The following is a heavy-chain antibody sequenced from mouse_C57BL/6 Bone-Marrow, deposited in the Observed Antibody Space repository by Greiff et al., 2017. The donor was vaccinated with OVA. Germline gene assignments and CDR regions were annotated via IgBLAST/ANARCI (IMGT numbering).Heavy chain of an antibody. V-gene: IGHV5-15*01. CDR1: GFTFSDYG. J-gene: IGHJ3*01. D-gene: IGHD2-4*01. Sequence: EVKLVESGGGLVQPGGSLKLSCAASGFTFSDYGMAWVRQAPRKGPEWVAFISNLAYSIYYAATVTGRFTISRENAKNTLYLEMSSPRSEDTAMYYCAIYYDYDGVFFAYWGQGTLVTVSA. CDR2: ISNLAYSI. CDR3: AIYYDYDGVFFAY.